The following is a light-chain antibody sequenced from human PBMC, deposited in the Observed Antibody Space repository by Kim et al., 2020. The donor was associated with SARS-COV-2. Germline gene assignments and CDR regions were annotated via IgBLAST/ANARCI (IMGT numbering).Light chain of an antibody. Sequence: LSASVGDRFTMTCRASQSISSWLAWYQHKPGKAPKLLIYKASSLESGVPSRFSGSGSGTEFTLTISSLQPDDFATYYCQQYNSWTFGQGTKVEIK. CDR1: QSISSW. CDR3: QQYNSWT. J-gene: IGKJ1*01. CDR2: KAS. V-gene: IGKV1-5*03.